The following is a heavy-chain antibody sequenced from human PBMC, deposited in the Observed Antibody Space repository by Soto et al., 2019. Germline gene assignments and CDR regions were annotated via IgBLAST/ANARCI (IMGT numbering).Heavy chain of an antibody. CDR1: GGTFSSYT. CDR3: ARDKDSVGYSGYDYGGGDAFDI. CDR2: IIPILGIA. V-gene: IGHV1-69*08. D-gene: IGHD5-12*01. J-gene: IGHJ3*02. Sequence: QVQLVQSGAEVKKPGSSVKVSCKASGGTFSSYTISWVRQAPGQGLEWMGRIIPILGIANYAQKFQGRVTITADKSTSTAYMELGRLRSEDTAVYYWARDKDSVGYSGYDYGGGDAFDIWGQGTMVTVSS.